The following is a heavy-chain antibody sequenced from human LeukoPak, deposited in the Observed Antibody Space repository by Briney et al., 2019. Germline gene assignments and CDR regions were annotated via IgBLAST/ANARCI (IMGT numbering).Heavy chain of an antibody. D-gene: IGHD4-17*01. CDR3: AKERQTGDYFTSDY. Sequence: GGSLRLSCAASGFTFSSYSMNWVRQAPGEGLEWLSAINGRGITYYAGSVKGRFTISRDNSENTLYLQMNSLTVDDTAVYFCAKERQTGDYFTSDYWGQGTLVTVSS. CDR1: GFTFSSYS. J-gene: IGHJ4*02. CDR2: INGRGIT. V-gene: IGHV3-23*01.